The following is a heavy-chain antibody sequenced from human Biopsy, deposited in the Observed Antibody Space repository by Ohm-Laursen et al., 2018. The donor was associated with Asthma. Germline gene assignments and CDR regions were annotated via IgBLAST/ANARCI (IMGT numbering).Heavy chain of an antibody. V-gene: IGHV3-30*18. CDR1: GFMFRSFG. CDR2: ISYDGNHK. D-gene: IGHD5-12*01. J-gene: IGHJ4*02. Sequence: SLRLSCAASGFMFRSFGMHWVRQAPGKGLEWVVVISYDGNHKFYEDSVKGRFTISRDNSKNTLYLQMNSLRTEDTAVYYCAKRRGYNGHDNDYWGQGTLVIVSS. CDR3: AKRRGYNGHDNDY.